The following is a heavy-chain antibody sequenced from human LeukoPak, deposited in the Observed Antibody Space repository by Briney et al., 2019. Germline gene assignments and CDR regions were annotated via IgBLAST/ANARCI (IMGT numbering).Heavy chain of an antibody. CDR3: ARVGYGSGSYNWFDP. CDR2: IYYSGST. CDR1: GGSISSYY. Sequence: SETLSLTCTVSGGSISSYYWSWIRQPPGKGLEWIGYIYYSGSTNYNPSLKSRVTISVDTSKNQFSLKLSSVTAADTAVYYCARVGYGSGSYNWFDPWGQETLVTVPS. J-gene: IGHJ5*02. D-gene: IGHD3-10*01. V-gene: IGHV4-59*01.